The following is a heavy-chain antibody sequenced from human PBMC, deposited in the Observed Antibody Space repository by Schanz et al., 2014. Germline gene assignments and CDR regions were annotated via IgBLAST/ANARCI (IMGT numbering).Heavy chain of an antibody. CDR3: ARGRQQLGSFDY. CDR1: GGSLSGHY. D-gene: IGHD6-13*01. CDR2: INPNEGI. J-gene: IGHJ4*02. V-gene: IGHV4-34*01. Sequence: QVQLQQWGAGVLKPSETLSLTCVVSGGSLSGHYWSWIRQSPGKGLEWIGEINPNEGIHHNPSLKSRVAISVDMSKNQFSLKMSSLTAADTAVYYCARGRQQLGSFDYWGPGTLVSVSS.